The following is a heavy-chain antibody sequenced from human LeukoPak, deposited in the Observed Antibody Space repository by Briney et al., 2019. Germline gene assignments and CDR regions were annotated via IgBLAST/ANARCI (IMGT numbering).Heavy chain of an antibody. CDR2: IYHSGST. J-gene: IGHJ4*02. CDR3: ARAPLRGGRGLYYFDF. CDR1: GYSISSGYY. Sequence: SETLSLTCTVSGYSISSGYYWGWIRQPPGKGLEWIGSIYHSGSTYYNPSLKSRVTISVDTSKNQFSLKLSSVTAADTAVYYCARAPLRGGRGLYYFDFWGQGTLVTVSA. D-gene: IGHD3-10*01. V-gene: IGHV4-38-2*02.